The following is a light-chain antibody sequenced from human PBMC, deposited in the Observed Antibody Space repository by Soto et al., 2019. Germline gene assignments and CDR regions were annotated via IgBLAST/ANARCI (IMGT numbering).Light chain of an antibody. CDR2: GAS. CDR3: QQYGNSRWT. V-gene: IGKV3-20*01. CDR1: QSVSGSH. J-gene: IGKJ1*01. Sequence: EIVLTQSPDTLSLSPGEGATLSCRASQSVSGSHLAWYQQRPGQAPRLLIYGASSRATGIPDRFSGSGSGTDFTLTISRLEPEDFAVYFCQQYGNSRWTFGQGTKVDIK.